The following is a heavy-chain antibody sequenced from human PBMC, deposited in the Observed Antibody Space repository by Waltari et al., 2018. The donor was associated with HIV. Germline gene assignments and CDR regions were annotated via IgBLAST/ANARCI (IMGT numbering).Heavy chain of an antibody. CDR1: GGSISSGSYY. D-gene: IGHD3-3*01. CDR3: ARDVIFGVVRGAFDI. CDR2: IYTRGSP. J-gene: IGHJ3*02. Sequence: QVQLQESGPGLVKPSQTLSLTCTVSGGSISSGSYYWSWIRQPAGKGLEWIGRIYTRGSPNSNPSLKSRVTISVDTSKNQFSRKLSSVTAADTAVYYCARDVIFGVVRGAFDIWGQGTMVTVSS. V-gene: IGHV4-61*02.